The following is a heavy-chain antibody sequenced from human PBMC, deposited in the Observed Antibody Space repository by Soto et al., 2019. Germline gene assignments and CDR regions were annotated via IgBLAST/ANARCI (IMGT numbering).Heavy chain of an antibody. V-gene: IGHV4-39*07. CDR3: ARGPKPAASYYFDY. Sequence: SETLSLTCTVSGASIITDNYFWVWIRQSPRRGLELIGSISYSGRTYDNPSLQSRVTISIDASKNQFSLKLSSVTAADTAVYYCARGPKPAASYYFDYWGQGTLVTVSS. J-gene: IGHJ4*02. CDR2: ISYSGRT. D-gene: IGHD2-2*01. CDR1: GASIITDNYF.